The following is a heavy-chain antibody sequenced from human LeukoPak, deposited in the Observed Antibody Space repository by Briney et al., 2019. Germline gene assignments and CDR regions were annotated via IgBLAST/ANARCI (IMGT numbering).Heavy chain of an antibody. V-gene: IGHV3-7*01. J-gene: IGHJ4*02. CDR1: GSTFNGAW. CDR2: LDPSGSQK. Sequence: FTSSASGSTFNGAWLNWVRQAPGKGLEWVANLDPSGSQKRYVDSVKGRFTISKDNPGTSLYLEMNSLRAEDTAIYYCAIWTSGNFWGQGTLVTVSS. D-gene: IGHD1-1*01. CDR3: AIWTSGNF.